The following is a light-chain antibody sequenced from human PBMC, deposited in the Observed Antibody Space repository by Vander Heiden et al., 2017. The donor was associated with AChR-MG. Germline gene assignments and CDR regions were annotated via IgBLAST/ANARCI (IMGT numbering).Light chain of an antibody. CDR3: QQSHVTPVT. Sequence: DIQMTQSPSSLSASVGDSVTISCRASQTIHNYLNWYHQTPGKAPKILIYFASTLETDVSSRFSGAGSGTDFTLTISSRQPEDFGTYYCQQSHVTPVTFGQGTRL. V-gene: IGKV1-39*01. CDR1: QTIHNY. CDR2: FAS. J-gene: IGKJ5*01.